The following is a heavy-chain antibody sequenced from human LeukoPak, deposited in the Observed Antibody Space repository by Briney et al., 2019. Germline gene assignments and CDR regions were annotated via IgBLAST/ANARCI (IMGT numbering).Heavy chain of an antibody. CDR2: ISTYNGNT. Sequence: GASVKVSCKASVYTFTSYGISWVRQAPGQGLEWMGWISTYNGNTKYAQKFQGRVTVTTDTSTSTVYMGLSSLRSEDTAVYFCARSGGSLIQLWLRGNYDAVDIWGQGTMVTVSS. V-gene: IGHV1-18*01. CDR1: VYTFTSYG. CDR3: ARSGGSLIQLWLRGNYDAVDI. D-gene: IGHD5-18*01. J-gene: IGHJ3*02.